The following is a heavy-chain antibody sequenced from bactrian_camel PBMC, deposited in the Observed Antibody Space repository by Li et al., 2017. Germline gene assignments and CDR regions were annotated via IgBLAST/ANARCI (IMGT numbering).Heavy chain of an antibody. V-gene: IGHV3-2*01. D-gene: IGHD4*01. CDR1: GFTFSRYY. CDR3: AASHSFILTPRFYRLESSDYPY. Sequence: HVQLVESGGGLVQPGESLRLSCAASGFTFSRYYMTWVRQAPGKGLEWVSSIYSDGSNSYYPDSVKGRFTISKDNAENSLFLQMSNLKPEDTAMYYCAASHSFILTPRFYRLESSDYPYRGQGTQVTVS. CDR2: IYSDGSNS. J-gene: IGHJ4*01.